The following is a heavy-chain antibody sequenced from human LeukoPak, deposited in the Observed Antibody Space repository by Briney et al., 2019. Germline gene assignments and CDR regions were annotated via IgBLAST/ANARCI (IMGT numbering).Heavy chain of an antibody. CDR1: GFTFSSHA. V-gene: IGHV3-23*01. CDR3: AKDTTSYSGSYCY. J-gene: IGHJ4*02. Sequence: PGGSLRLSCEASGFTFSSHAMSWVRRAPGKGLEWVSAISGSGGSTYYADSVKGRFTISRDNSKNTLYLQMNSLRAEDTAVYYCAKDTTSYSGSYCYWGQGTLVTVSS. D-gene: IGHD1-26*01. CDR2: ISGSGGST.